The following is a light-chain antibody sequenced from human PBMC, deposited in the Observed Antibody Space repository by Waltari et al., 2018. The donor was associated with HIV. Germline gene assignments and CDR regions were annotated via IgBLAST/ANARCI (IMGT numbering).Light chain of an antibody. Sequence: CRASQIIGNAYLAWYQQKPGQAPRLLISGASSRANGVPDRFSGSGSETDFTLTISRLEPEDFAVYYCQHCGDASNTFGQGTKLEV. J-gene: IGKJ2*01. CDR1: QIIGNAY. V-gene: IGKV3-20*01. CDR2: GAS. CDR3: QHCGDASNT.